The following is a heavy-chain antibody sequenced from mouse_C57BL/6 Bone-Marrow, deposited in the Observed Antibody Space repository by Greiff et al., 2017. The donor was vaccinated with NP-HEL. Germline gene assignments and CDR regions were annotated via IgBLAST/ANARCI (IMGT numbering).Heavy chain of an antibody. Sequence: QVQLQQPGAELVMPGASVKLSCKASGYTLTSYWMHWVKQRPGQGLEWIGEIDPSDSYTNYNQKFKGKSTLTVDKSSSTAYMQLSSLTSEDSAVYYCARSGYPYYAMDYWGQGTSVTVSS. CDR1: GYTLTSYW. D-gene: IGHD2-2*01. CDR3: ARSGYPYYAMDY. CDR2: IDPSDSYT. J-gene: IGHJ4*01. V-gene: IGHV1-69*01.